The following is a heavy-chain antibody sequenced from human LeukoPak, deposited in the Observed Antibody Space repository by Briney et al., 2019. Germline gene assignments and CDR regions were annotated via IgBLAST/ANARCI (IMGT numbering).Heavy chain of an antibody. J-gene: IGHJ6*03. Sequence: GGSLRLSCAASGFTFSSYGIHWVRQAPGKGLEWVTVIGYDGRNKYYADSVKGRFTISRDNSKNTLYLQMNSLRAEDTAVYYCARDRTAGTDYYYYYMDVWGKGTTVTVSS. D-gene: IGHD6-13*01. CDR3: ARDRTAGTDYYYYYMDV. CDR2: IGYDGRNK. CDR1: GFTFSSYG. V-gene: IGHV3-30*02.